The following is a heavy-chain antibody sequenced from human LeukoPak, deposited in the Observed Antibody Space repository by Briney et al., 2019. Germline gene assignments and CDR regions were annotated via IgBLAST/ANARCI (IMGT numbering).Heavy chain of an antibody. J-gene: IGHJ4*02. CDR1: GFTFSNYW. CDR3: VKDGGGYYSTTYDY. CDR2: IGNDGSIP. Sequence: SGGSLRLSCTASGFTFSNYWMHWVRKAPGKGLVWVSCIGNDGSIPTYADSVKGRFTVSRDNAKNTLYLQMHSLRDEDTAVYYCVKDGGGYYSTTYDYRGQGTPVTVSS. D-gene: IGHD3-22*01. V-gene: IGHV3-74*01.